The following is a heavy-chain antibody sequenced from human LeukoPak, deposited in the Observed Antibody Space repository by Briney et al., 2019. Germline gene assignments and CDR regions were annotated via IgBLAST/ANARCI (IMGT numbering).Heavy chain of an antibody. CDR1: GYTFTDYY. V-gene: IGHV1-69*13. CDR2: IIPIFGTA. D-gene: IGHD3-10*01. J-gene: IGHJ6*02. Sequence: GASVKVSCKASGYTFTDYYMHWLRQAPGQGLEWMGGIIPIFGTANYAQKFQGRVTITADESTSTAYMELSSLRSEDTAVYYCAGEYGSGAYVMDVWGQGTTVTVSS. CDR3: AGEYGSGAYVMDV.